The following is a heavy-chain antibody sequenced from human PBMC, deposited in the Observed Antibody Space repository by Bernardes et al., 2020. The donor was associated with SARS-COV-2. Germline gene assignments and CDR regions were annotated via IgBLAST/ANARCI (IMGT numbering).Heavy chain of an antibody. V-gene: IGHV3-30*18. CDR3: VNGRAWSGTYPNAFDI. CDR2: ISYDGSNK. D-gene: IGHD1-26*01. Sequence: GGSLRLSCAASGFSFSSYGMHWVRQAPGKGLEWVAVISYDGSNKYYADSVKGRFTISRDNSKNTLYLQMNSLRVEDTAVYYCVNGRAWSGTYPNAFDIWGQGTMVTVSS. J-gene: IGHJ3*02. CDR1: GFSFSSYG.